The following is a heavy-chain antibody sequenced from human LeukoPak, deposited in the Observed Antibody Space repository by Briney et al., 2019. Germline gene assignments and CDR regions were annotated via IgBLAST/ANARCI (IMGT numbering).Heavy chain of an antibody. J-gene: IGHJ3*02. CDR2: ISGSGGST. Sequence: GGSLRLSCAASGFTFSSYAMSWVRQAPGKGLEWVSAISGSGGSTYYADSVKGRFTISKDNSKNTLYLQMNSLRAEDTAVYYCAKGSSWYRVYGKNAFDIWGQGTMVTVSS. D-gene: IGHD6-13*01. V-gene: IGHV3-23*01. CDR1: GFTFSSYA. CDR3: AKGSSWYRVYGKNAFDI.